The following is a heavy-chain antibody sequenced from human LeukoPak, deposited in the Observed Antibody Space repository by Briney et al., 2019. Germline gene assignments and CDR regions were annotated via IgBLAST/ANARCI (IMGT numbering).Heavy chain of an antibody. CDR3: ASGQYSSGWYGPEDY. V-gene: IGHV4-61*02. D-gene: IGHD6-19*01. CDR1: GGSISSGSYY. J-gene: IGHJ4*02. CDR2: IYTSGST. Sequence: SETLSLTCTVSGGSISSGSYYWSWIRQPAGKGLEWIGRIYTSGSTNYNPSLKSRVTISVDTSKNQFSLKLSSVTAADTAVYYCASGQYSSGWYGPEDYWGQGTLVAVSS.